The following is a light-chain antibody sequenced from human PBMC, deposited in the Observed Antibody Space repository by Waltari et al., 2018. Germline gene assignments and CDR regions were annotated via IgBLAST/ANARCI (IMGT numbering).Light chain of an antibody. V-gene: IGKV4-1*01. CDR3: QQHYATPRT. J-gene: IGKJ1*01. CDR2: WAS. CDR1: QSLLYNFNNKSF. Sequence: DIVMTQSPDSLAVPLGERATINCKSSQSLLYNFNNKSFLALYQQKPGQPPKMLIYWASSRESGVPARFSGGGSGTDFTLTISSLQAEDVALYYCQQHYATPRTFGQGTKVEI.